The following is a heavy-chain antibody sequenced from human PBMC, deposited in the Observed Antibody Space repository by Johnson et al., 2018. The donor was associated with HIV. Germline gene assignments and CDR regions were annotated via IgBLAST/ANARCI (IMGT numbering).Heavy chain of an antibody. CDR1: GFTVSSNY. Sequence: LVESGGGVVQPGRSLRLSCAASGFTVSSNYMSWVRQAPGKGLEWVSVIYSGGSTSYADSVKGRFTISRENSKNTLYLQMNSLRAEDTAVYYCARDDTMMHGFDLGGQGTMVTVSS. D-gene: IGHD3-22*01. J-gene: IGHJ3*01. CDR3: ARDDTMMHGFDL. CDR2: IYSGGST. V-gene: IGHV3-66*01.